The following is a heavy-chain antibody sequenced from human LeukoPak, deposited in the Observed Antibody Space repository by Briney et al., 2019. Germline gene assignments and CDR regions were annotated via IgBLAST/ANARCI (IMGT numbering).Heavy chain of an antibody. CDR1: GGSFSVYY. V-gene: IGHV4-34*01. CDR2: INHSGST. J-gene: IGHJ4*02. CDR3: ARVVAAATYYFDY. D-gene: IGHD6-13*01. Sequence: SETLSLTCAVYGGSFSVYYWSWIRQPPGKGLEWIGEINHSGSTKYNPSLKSRVTISVDTSKNQFSLKLTSVTAADTAVYYCARVVAAATYYFDYWGQGTLVTVSS.